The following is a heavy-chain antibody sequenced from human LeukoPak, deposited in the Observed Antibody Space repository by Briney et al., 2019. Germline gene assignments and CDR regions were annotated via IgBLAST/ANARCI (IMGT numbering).Heavy chain of an antibody. V-gene: IGHV3-73*01. D-gene: IGHD1-26*01. Sequence: GGSLRLSCAASGFTFSDSSMHWVRQASGKGLEWVGGIRSKANSYATAYAASVKGRFTISSDDSKNTAYLQMNSLKTEDTAVYYCVRHGASGSYYIDYWGQGTLVTVPS. CDR2: IRSKANSYAT. CDR3: VRHGASGSYYIDY. CDR1: GFTFSDSS. J-gene: IGHJ4*02.